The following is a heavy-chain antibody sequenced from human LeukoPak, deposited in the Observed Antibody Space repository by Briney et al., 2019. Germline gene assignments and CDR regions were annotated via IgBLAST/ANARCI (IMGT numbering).Heavy chain of an antibody. Sequence: SQTLSLTCTVSGGSISSGSYYWSWIRQPPGKGLEWIGYIYYSGSTYYNPSLKSRVTISVDTSKNQFSLKLSSVTAADTAVYYCARVVSASRITIFGVVIDYFDYWGQGTLVTVSS. J-gene: IGHJ4*02. CDR2: IYYSGST. CDR3: ARVVSASRITIFGVVIDYFDY. D-gene: IGHD3-3*01. V-gene: IGHV4-30-4*08. CDR1: GGSISSGSYY.